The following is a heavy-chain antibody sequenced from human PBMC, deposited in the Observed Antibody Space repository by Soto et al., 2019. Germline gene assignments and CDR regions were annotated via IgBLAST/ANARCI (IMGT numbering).Heavy chain of an antibody. Sequence: EVPLLESGGGLLQPGGSLRLSCATSGFTFTNYAMSWVRQTPGKGLEWVSAISGSGTSTFYADSVKGRFTISRDNSKNTLYLQINSLRAEDTAIYYCAKDDGRGWQVGYFDYWGQGTLVTVSS. CDR3: AKDDGRGWQVGYFDY. D-gene: IGHD6-19*01. CDR2: ISGSGTST. CDR1: GFTFTNYA. J-gene: IGHJ4*02. V-gene: IGHV3-23*01.